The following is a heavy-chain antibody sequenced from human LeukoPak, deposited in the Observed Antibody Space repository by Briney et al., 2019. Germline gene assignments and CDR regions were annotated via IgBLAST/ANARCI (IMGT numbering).Heavy chain of an antibody. CDR2: ISSSSSTI. CDR3: ARPRGCGSSRCNNFDY. J-gene: IGHJ4*02. CDR1: GFTFSSYS. D-gene: IGHD2-2*01. Sequence: GGSLRLSCAASGFTFSSYSMLWVRQAPGKGLEWVSYISSSSSTIYYADSVRGRFTISRDNAKNSLYLQMNTLRAEDTAVYYCARPRGCGSSRCNNFDYWGQGTLVTVSS. V-gene: IGHV3-48*01.